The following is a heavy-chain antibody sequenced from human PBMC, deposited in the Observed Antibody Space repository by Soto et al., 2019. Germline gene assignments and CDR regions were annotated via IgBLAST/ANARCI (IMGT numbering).Heavy chain of an antibody. CDR1: GASIISHY. Sequence: KPSETLSLTCTVSGASIISHYWIWIRQYPGKELEWIGYIYYSEGPNYNPSLKSRVTISADTSKNQLSLQLSSVTAADTAVYYCARLSATVSADYWGQGMLVTVSS. CDR3: ARLSATVSADY. CDR2: IYYSEGP. V-gene: IGHV4-59*08. D-gene: IGHD4-17*01. J-gene: IGHJ4*02.